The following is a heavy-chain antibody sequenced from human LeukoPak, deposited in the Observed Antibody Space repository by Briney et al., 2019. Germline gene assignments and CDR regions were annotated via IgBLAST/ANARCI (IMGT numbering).Heavy chain of an antibody. CDR1: GFIFRNYA. J-gene: IGHJ3*02. CDR2: ITGSGYI. D-gene: IGHD3-16*01. V-gene: IGHV3-23*01. CDR3: ARQSDVKVPPAAGSFDI. Sequence: GGSLRLSCAASGFIFRNYAMTWVRQAPGKGLEWVSSITGSGYIKYADSVKGRFTFSRDNSRNTLNLQMNSLGAEDTAIYYCARQSDVKVPPAAGSFDIWGLGTMVIVSS.